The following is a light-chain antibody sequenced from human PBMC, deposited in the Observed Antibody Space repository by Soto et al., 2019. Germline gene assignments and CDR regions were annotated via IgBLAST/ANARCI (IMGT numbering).Light chain of an antibody. V-gene: IGKV1-33*01. CDR1: HDIKKY. J-gene: IGKJ4*01. Sequence: DIQMTQSPSSLSASVGDRVTITCQASHDIKKYLNWYQQKAHKVPKLLIHDASTLATGVPSRFTGSGSGTDFTLTINSLQPEDVATYYCQQFDYLPLTFGGGTKVDI. CDR3: QQFDYLPLT. CDR2: DAS.